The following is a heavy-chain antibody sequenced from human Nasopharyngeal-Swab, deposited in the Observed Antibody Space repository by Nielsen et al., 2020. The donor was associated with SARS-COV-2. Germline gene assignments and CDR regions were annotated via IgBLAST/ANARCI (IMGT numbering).Heavy chain of an antibody. D-gene: IGHD5-18*01. CDR2: ISGSGGST. CDR3: AKDPRNTAMVNYFDY. Sequence: GGSLRLSCSASGFTFSSYAMSWVRQAPGKGLEWVSAISGSGGSTYYADSVKGRFTISRDNSKNTLYLQMNSLRAEDTAVYYCAKDPRNTAMVNYFDYWGQGTLVTVSS. J-gene: IGHJ4*02. V-gene: IGHV3-23*01. CDR1: GFTFSSYA.